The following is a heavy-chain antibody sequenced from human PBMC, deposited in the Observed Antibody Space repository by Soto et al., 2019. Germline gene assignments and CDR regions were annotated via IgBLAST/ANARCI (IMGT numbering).Heavy chain of an antibody. J-gene: IGHJ4*02. Sequence: EVQLLESGGGLVQPGGSLRLSCAASGFPFSGYAINWVRQAPGKGLEWVSIISGIGSSTNYADSVKGRFTISRDNSRDTVNLQMNSLRAEDTAVYYCAKSNYGDYDHRLLCDNWGQGTLVTVSS. CDR3: AKSNYGDYDHRLLCDN. V-gene: IGHV3-23*01. D-gene: IGHD4-17*01. CDR1: GFPFSGYA. CDR2: ISGIGSST.